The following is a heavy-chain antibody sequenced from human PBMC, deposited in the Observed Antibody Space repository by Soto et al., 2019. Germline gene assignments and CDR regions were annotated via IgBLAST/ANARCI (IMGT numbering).Heavy chain of an antibody. CDR2: ISGSGGST. V-gene: IGHV3-23*01. J-gene: IGHJ4*02. CDR3: AKEPPEVGATHFDY. D-gene: IGHD1-26*01. CDR1: GFTIDNYA. Sequence: GGSLRLSCAASGFTIDNYAMSWVRQAPGKGLEWVSAISGSGGSTYYADSVKGRFAISRDNSKNTLYLQITSLRAEDTAVYYCAKEPPEVGATHFDYWGQGTLVTVSS.